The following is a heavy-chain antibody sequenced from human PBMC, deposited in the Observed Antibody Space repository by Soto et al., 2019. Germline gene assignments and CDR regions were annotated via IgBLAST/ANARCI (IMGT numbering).Heavy chain of an antibody. J-gene: IGHJ5*02. D-gene: IGHD1-26*01. CDR3: PRGEGRLVGTSFDP. CDR2: INHSGST. CDR1: GGSFSRYY. V-gene: IGHV4-34*01. Sequence: QVQLQQWGAGLLKPSATLSLTCDVDGGSFSRYYWNWIRQPPGKGLEWLGAINHSGSTNYNPSLESRVTMSLDTSKTEFSLKITSVTAADTAVYYCPRGEGRLVGTSFDPCGQGTLVTVSS.